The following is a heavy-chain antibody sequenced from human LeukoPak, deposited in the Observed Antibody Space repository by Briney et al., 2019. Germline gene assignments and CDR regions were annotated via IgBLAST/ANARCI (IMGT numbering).Heavy chain of an antibody. CDR1: GGSISSGDYY. CDR2: IYYSGST. V-gene: IGHV4-30-4*01. CDR3: ARESEYGDYDY. Sequence: SQTLSLTCTVSGGSISSGDYYWSWIRQPPGKGLEWIGYIYYSGSTYYNPSLKSRVTISVDTSKNQFSLKLCSVTAADTAVYYCARESEYGDYDYWGQGTLVTVSS. J-gene: IGHJ4*02. D-gene: IGHD4-17*01.